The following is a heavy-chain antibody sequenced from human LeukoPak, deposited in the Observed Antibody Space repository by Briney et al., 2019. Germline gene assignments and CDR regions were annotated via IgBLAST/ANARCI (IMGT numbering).Heavy chain of an antibody. CDR1: GYIFTKYV. D-gene: IGHD2-21*01. V-gene: IGHV1-3*01. CDR2: IKAGNGDT. J-gene: IGHJ4*02. Sequence: ASVKVSCKASGYIFTKYVVHWVRQAPGQRPEWMGWIKAGNGDTKYSQNFQDRLTITREPSGSTVYMELSSLTSEDTALYYCARDDCGDTCYPGGYWGQETLVTVPS. CDR3: ARDDCGDTCYPGGY.